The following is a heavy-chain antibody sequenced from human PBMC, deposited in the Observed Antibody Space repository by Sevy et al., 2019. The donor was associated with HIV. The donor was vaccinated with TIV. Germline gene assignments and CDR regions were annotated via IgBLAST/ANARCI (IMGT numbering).Heavy chain of an antibody. J-gene: IGHJ3*01. V-gene: IGHV3-48*01. Sequence: GGSLRLSCEASGFTFSSLSMSWVRQAPGKGLEWVSYIGSDGTTKQYAESMRGRFTISRDNAKNSLYLQINSLRAEDTAVYYCAATSGTWDDAFDLWGQGTMVTVSS. D-gene: IGHD2-15*01. CDR2: IGSDGTTK. CDR3: AATSGTWDDAFDL. CDR1: GFTFSSLS.